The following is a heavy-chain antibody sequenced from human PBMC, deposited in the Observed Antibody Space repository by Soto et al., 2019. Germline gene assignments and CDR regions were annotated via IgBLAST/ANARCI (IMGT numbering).Heavy chain of an antibody. CDR1: GFSLNSGGAA. D-gene: IGHD3-22*01. Sequence: SGPTLVNPTQTLTLTCTFSGFSLNSGGAAVGWIRQPPGKALGWLALIYGDDDKRYSPSLRRRLTITKDTSKNQVVLTMTNMDPVDTATYYCAHRGFDSSASVDHDAFDIWGQGTMVTVSS. V-gene: IGHV2-5*02. CDR2: IYGDDDK. J-gene: IGHJ3*02. CDR3: AHRGFDSSASVDHDAFDI.